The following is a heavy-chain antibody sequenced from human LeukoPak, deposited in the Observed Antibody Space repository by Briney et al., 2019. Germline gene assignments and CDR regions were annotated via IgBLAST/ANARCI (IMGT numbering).Heavy chain of an antibody. J-gene: IGHJ6*02. V-gene: IGHV1-18*01. CDR3: ARAVSAAGLAYYYYGMDV. D-gene: IGHD6-13*01. CDR1: GYTFTSYG. Sequence: ASVKVSCKASGYTFTSYGISWARQAPGQGLEWMGWISAYNGNTNYAQKLQGRVTMTTDTSTSTAYMELRSLRSDDTAVYYCARAVSAAGLAYYYYGMDVWGQGTTVTVSS. CDR2: ISAYNGNT.